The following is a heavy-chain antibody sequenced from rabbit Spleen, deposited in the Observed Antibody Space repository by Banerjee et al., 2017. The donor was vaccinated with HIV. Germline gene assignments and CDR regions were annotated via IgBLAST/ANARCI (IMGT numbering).Heavy chain of an antibody. CDR3: AIDLPGVIGWNFNL. J-gene: IGHJ4*01. D-gene: IGHD1-1*01. CDR1: GFSFSRSYD. Sequence: QEQLVESGGGLVKPGTSLTLTCTASGFSFSRSYDMCWVRQAPGKGLEWIGCIYTGNGHPQYASWTKGRVTITSTSSTTVTLQMTSLTAAATATYFCAIDLPGVIGWNFNLWGPGTLVTVS. V-gene: IGHV1S45*01. CDR2: IYTGNGHP.